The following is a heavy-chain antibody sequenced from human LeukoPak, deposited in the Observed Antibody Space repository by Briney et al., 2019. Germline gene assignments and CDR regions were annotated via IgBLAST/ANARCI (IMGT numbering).Heavy chain of an antibody. Sequence: GGSLRLSCVASGFSLSNYWMNWVRQAPGKGLEWVASIQPDGRKKYYVDYLRGRFTISRDNSKNMVYLQMDSLRAEDTATYYCSKLNSYGDYWGQGTLVTISS. V-gene: IGHV3-7*03. CDR1: GFSLSNYW. D-gene: IGHD5-18*01. CDR3: SKLNSYGDY. J-gene: IGHJ4*02. CDR2: IQPDGRKK.